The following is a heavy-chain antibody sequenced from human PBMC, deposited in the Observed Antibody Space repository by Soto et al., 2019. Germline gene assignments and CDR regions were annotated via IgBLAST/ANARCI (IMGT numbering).Heavy chain of an antibody. Sequence: GGSLRLSCAASGFTFSSYAMSWVRQAPGKGLEWVSAISGSGGSTYYADSVKGRFTISRDNSKNTLYLQMNSLRAEDTAVYYCAKDKGKQLWPQDYFDYWGQGTLVTVSS. CDR3: AKDKGKQLWPQDYFDY. V-gene: IGHV3-23*01. J-gene: IGHJ4*02. D-gene: IGHD5-18*01. CDR1: GFTFSSYA. CDR2: ISGSGGST.